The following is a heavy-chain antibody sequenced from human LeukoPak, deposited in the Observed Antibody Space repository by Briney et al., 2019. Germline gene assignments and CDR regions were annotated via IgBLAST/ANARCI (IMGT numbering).Heavy chain of an antibody. V-gene: IGHV3-74*01. CDR1: GFTFSSYW. Sequence: GGSLRLSCAAPGFTFSSYWMHWVRQAPGKGLGWVSRINSDGSSTSYADSVKGRFTISRDNAKNTLYLQMNSLRAEDTAVYYCAGGDYEHQAYWGQGTLVTVSS. D-gene: IGHD4-17*01. CDR3: AGGDYEHQAY. CDR2: INSDGSST. J-gene: IGHJ4*02.